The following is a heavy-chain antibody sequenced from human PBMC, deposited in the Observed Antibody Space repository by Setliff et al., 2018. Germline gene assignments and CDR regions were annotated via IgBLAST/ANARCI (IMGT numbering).Heavy chain of an antibody. J-gene: IGHJ4*02. CDR2: IWYDGNNK. CDR1: GVTVSDAW. CDR3: ARSENCFSTHCSPYDY. Sequence: GGSLRLSCAASGVTVSDAWMGWVRQAPGKGLEWVAVIWYDGNNKYYADSVKGRFTISRDNAKNSLYLQMNSLRAEDTATYYCARSENCFSTHCSPYDYWGQGTLVTVSS. V-gene: IGHV3-33*08. D-gene: IGHD2-2*01.